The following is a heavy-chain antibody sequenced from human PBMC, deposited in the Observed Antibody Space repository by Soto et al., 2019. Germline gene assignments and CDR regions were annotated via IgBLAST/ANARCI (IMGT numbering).Heavy chain of an antibody. D-gene: IGHD2-21*02. J-gene: IGHJ3*02. CDR2: IIPMLGVR. CDR3: NIGSCSGDVFDI. V-gene: IGHV1-69*02. CDR1: GGTFSTYS. Sequence: QVQLVQSGAEVKKPGSSVKVSCKDSGGTFSTYSMFWVRQAPGQGLEWMGRIIPMLGVRNYAQRFQDRVTITQEKSTATVKMELSSLRSEDTALYYCNIGSCSGDVFDIWGQGKMVTVSS.